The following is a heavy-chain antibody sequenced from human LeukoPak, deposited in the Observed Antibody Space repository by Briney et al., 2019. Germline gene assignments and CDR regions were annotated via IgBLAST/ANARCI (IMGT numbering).Heavy chain of an antibody. CDR1: GFTFSSYW. D-gene: IGHD1-26*01. Sequence: GGSLRLSCAASGFTFSSYWMSWVRQAPGEGLEWVANIKQDGSEKYYVDSVKGRFTISRDNAKNSLYLQMNSLRAEDTAVYYCARDKIVGATNFDYWGQGTLVTVSS. CDR3: ARDKIVGATNFDY. J-gene: IGHJ4*02. V-gene: IGHV3-7*01. CDR2: IKQDGSEK.